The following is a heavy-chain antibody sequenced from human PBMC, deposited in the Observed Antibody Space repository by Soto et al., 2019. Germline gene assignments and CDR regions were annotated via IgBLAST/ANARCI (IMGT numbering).Heavy chain of an antibody. CDR3: AKTRSGWYNFDY. J-gene: IGHJ4*02. CDR2: IGGAGENT. CDR1: GFTFGTYV. V-gene: IGHV3-23*01. D-gene: IGHD6-19*01. Sequence: GGSLRLSCAASGFTFGTYVMSWVRQAPGKGLEWVSGIGGAGENTQYADSVKGRFTISRDNSKNTVFLQMNSLRGEDTAIYYCAKTRSGWYNFDYWGQGTLVTVSS.